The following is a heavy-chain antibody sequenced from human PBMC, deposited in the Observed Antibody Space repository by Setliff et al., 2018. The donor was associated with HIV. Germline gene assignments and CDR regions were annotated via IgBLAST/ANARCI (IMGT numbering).Heavy chain of an antibody. CDR1: GFTFSSYW. CDR3: VRGSGYYYFDN. V-gene: IGHV3-74*01. CDR2: MNTDGSST. Sequence: GSLRLSCAASGFTFSSYWMHWVRQAPGKGLVWIFGMNTDGSSTRYADSVKGRFTISRDNAKNMLYLQMNSLSADDTAVYYCVRGSGYYYFDNWGQGALVTVSS. D-gene: IGHD3-22*01. J-gene: IGHJ4*02.